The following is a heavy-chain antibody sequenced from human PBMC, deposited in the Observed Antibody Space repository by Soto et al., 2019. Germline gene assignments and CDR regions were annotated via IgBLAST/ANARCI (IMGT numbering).Heavy chain of an antibody. D-gene: IGHD3-16*01. J-gene: IGHJ4*02. CDR2: ISAYNGHT. Sequence: QVQLVQSGVEVKKPGASVKVSCKAMGYTFTNYGLSWVRQAPGEGLEWLGWISAYNGHTKYAQKVQDRVTLTTDTSASTAYLELRSLTSDDTAVYYCVRGDGGDFDQWGQGTRVLVSS. CDR1: GYTFTNYG. CDR3: VRGDGGDFDQ. V-gene: IGHV1-18*01.